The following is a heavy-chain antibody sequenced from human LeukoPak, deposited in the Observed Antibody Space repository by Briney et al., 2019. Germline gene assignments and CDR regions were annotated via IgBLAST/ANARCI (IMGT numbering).Heavy chain of an antibody. CDR2: IRYDGSNK. CDR1: GFTFSSYG. Sequence: PGGSLRLSCAASGFTFSSYGMHWVRQAPGKGLEWVAFIRYDGSNKYYADSVKGRFTISRDNSKNTLYLQMNSLRAEDTAVYYCAKDARTSIAAGDYWGQGTLVTVSS. J-gene: IGHJ4*02. V-gene: IGHV3-30*02. D-gene: IGHD6-25*01. CDR3: AKDARTSIAAGDY.